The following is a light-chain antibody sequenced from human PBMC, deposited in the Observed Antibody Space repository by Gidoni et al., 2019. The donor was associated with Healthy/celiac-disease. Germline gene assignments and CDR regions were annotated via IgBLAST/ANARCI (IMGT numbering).Light chain of an antibody. CDR1: QSVSSY. CDR2: DAS. J-gene: IGKJ5*01. V-gene: IGKV3-11*01. CDR3: QQRSNWPPPFT. Sequence: EIVLTQAPATLSLSPGERATLHCRASQSVSSYLAWYQQKPGQAPRLLIYDASNRATGIPARFSGSGSGTDFTLTISSLEPEDFSVYYCQQRSNWPPPFTFGQGTRLEIK.